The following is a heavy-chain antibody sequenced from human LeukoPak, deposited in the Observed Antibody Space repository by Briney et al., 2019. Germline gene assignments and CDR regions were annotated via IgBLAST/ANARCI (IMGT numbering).Heavy chain of an antibody. J-gene: IGHJ2*01. CDR1: GYTFTGYY. D-gene: IGHD2-2*02. CDR3: ARGRAVVVPAAIPPVNWYFDL. Sequence: ASVKVSCKASGYTFTGYYMHWVRQAPGQGLEWMGWINPNSGGTNYAQKFQGRVTVTRDTSISTAYMELSRLRSDDTAVYYCARGRAVVVPAAIPPVNWYFDLWGRGTLVTVSS. V-gene: IGHV1-2*02. CDR2: INPNSGGT.